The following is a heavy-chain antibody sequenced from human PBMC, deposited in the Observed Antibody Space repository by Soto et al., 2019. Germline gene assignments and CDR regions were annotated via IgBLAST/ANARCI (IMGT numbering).Heavy chain of an antibody. D-gene: IGHD2-15*01. CDR2: IIPIFGTA. V-gene: IGHV1-69*01. CDR1: GCTFSSDA. J-gene: IGHJ6*02. CDR3: ARVLSGGAC. Sequence: GSSVKVSCKGAGCTFSSDAVSWGRQAPGQGLEWMGGIIPIFGTANYAQKFQGRVTITADESTSTAYMELSSLRSEDTAVYYCARVLSGGACRGQRTTVTVS.